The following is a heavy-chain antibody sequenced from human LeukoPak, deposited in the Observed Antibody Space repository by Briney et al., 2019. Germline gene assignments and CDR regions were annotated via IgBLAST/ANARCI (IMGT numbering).Heavy chain of an antibody. J-gene: IGHJ4*02. CDR2: IYYTGRT. D-gene: IGHD2-2*01. CDR3: ARHSRAYSSTSGTFEY. V-gene: IGHV4-59*08. Sequence: SETLSLTCTVSGASISGYYWSWIRQPPGKGLEWFGYIYYTGRTKYNPSLESRVTISIDTSKNHLYLKLSSVTAADTAKYYCARHSRAYSSTSGTFEYWGQGTLVTVSS. CDR1: GASISGYY.